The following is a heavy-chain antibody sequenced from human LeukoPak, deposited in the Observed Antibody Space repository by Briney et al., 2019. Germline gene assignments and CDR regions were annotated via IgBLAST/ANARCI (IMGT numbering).Heavy chain of an antibody. J-gene: IGHJ3*02. CDR1: GYTFTSYG. CDR3: ARAVAVAGSFGAFDI. CDR2: ISAYNGNT. Sequence: GASVKVSCKASGYTFTSYGISWVRQAPGQGLEWMGWISAYNGNTNYAQKFQGRVTITADESTSTAYMELSSLRSEDTAVYYCARAVAVAGSFGAFDIWGQGTMVTVSS. D-gene: IGHD6-19*01. V-gene: IGHV1-18*01.